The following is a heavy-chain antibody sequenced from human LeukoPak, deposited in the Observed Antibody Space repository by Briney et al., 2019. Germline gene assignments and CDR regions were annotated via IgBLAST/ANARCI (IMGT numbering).Heavy chain of an antibody. CDR1: GYTFTGYY. CDR2: INPNSGGT. CDR3: ARRYYYDSSGHIDI. Sequence: GASVKVSCKASGYTFTGYYMHWVRQAPGQGLEWMGRINPNSGGTNYAQKFQGRVTMTRDTSISTAYMELSRLRSDDTAVYYCARRYYYDSSGHIDIWGQGTMVSVSS. J-gene: IGHJ3*02. D-gene: IGHD3-22*01. V-gene: IGHV1-2*06.